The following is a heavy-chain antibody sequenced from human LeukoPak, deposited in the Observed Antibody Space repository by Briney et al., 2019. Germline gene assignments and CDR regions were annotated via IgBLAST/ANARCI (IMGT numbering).Heavy chain of an antibody. CDR1: GYTFTSHW. D-gene: IGHD3-16*02. CDR2: IYPGDSDI. CDR3: ARGYRLDS. Sequence: KPGESLKISCKGSGYTFTSHWIAWVRQMPGKGLEWMGIIYPGDSDIRYSPSFQGQVTISADKSISTAYLQWSSLKTSDTAMYYCARGYRLDSWGQGTLVTVSS. V-gene: IGHV5-51*01. J-gene: IGHJ4*02.